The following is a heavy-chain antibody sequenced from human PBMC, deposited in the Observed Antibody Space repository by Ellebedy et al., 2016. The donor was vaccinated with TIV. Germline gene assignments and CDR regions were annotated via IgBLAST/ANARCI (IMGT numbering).Heavy chain of an antibody. CDR2: ISDSGGST. D-gene: IGHD3-16*01. J-gene: IGHJ6*02. Sequence: GESLKISCAASGFTFSSYAMSWVRQAPGKGLEWVSVISDSGGSTYYADSVKGRFTISRDNAKNSLYLQMNSLRAEDTAVYHCARGMRVMSYYYGMDVWGQGTTVTVSS. CDR1: GFTFSSYA. CDR3: ARGMRVMSYYYGMDV. V-gene: IGHV3-23*01.